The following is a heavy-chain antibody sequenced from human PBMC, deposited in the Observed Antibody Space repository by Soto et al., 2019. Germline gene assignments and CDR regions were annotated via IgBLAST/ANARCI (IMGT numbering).Heavy chain of an antibody. V-gene: IGHV3-30-3*01. D-gene: IGHD5-12*01. J-gene: IGHJ4*02. CDR3: ARDRIRWLQFQYYFDY. Sequence: QVQLVESGGGVVQPGRSLRLSCAASGFTFSSYAMHWVRQAPGKGLEWVAVISYDGSNKYYADSVKGRFTISRDNSKNTLYLQMNSLRAEDTAVYYCARDRIRWLQFQYYFDYWGQGTLVTVSS. CDR2: ISYDGSNK. CDR1: GFTFSSYA.